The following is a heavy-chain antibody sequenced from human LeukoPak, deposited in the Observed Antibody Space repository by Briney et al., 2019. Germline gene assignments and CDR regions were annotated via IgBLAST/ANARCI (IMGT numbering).Heavy chain of an antibody. J-gene: IGHJ6*02. Sequence: SQTLSLTCTVSGGSISSGDSYWSWIRPPPGNGLEWIGYISDSGNTYYNPSLKTRLTMSMHTSKNQFSLKLNSVTAADTAVYYCAREETGERAYGVDVWGQGTTVTVSS. D-gene: IGHD7-27*01. CDR2: ISDSGNT. CDR3: AREETGERAYGVDV. CDR1: GGSISSGDSY. V-gene: IGHV4-30-4*01.